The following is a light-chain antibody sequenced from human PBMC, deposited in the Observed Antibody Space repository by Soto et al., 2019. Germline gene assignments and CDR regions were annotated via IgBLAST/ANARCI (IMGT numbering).Light chain of an antibody. Sequence: DLQMTQSPSSLSASVGDRVTITCRASQSITNYLNWYQQKPGKAPKLLIYAASILQSGVPSRFSGSGYGTDFTLIISSLLPEDFATYYCQQSYSTPHTFGPGTKVEIK. CDR1: QSITNY. J-gene: IGKJ2*01. CDR3: QQSYSTPHT. CDR2: AAS. V-gene: IGKV1-39*01.